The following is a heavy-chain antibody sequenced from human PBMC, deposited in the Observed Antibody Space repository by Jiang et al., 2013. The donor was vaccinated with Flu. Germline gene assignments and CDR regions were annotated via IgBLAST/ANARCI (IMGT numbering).Heavy chain of an antibody. J-gene: IGHJ5*02. CDR2: IDPSGGGT. V-gene: IGHV1-46*01. CDR1: GYIFSTYY. CDR3: TREGPVGGRYNWFDP. D-gene: IGHD6-19*01. Sequence: SGAEVKKPGASVKVSCKASGYIFSTYYIHWFRQAPGQGPEWMGRIDPSGGGTSYSQKFQGRVTMTRDASTSTVYMALSSLRSDDTALYYCTREGPVGGRYNWFDPWGQGTLVTVSS.